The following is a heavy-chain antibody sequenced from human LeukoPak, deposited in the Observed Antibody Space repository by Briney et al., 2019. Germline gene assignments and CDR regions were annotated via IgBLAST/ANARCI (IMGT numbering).Heavy chain of an antibody. CDR3: ARGDRAVAGAWGWFDP. J-gene: IGHJ5*02. V-gene: IGHV4-4*07. D-gene: IGHD6-19*01. CDR1: NGSISSYY. CDR2: IHASGST. Sequence: SETLSLTCTVSNGSISSYYWSWIRQPAGKGLEWIGRIHASGSTNYNPSLKSRVTMSVDTPKNQFSLKLSSVTAADTAIYFCARGDRAVAGAWGWFDPWGQGTLVTVSS.